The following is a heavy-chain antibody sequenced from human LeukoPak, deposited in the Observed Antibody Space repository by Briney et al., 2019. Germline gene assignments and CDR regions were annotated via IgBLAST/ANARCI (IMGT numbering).Heavy chain of an antibody. CDR2: INHSGST. CDR3: ARSRGLYYGSGSYFDF. J-gene: IGHJ4*02. CDR1: GGSFSGYY. Sequence: SETLSLTCAVYGGSFSGYYWSWIRQPPGKGLEWIGEINHSGSTNYNPSLKSRVTISVDTSKNHFSLKLSSVTAADTAVYYCARSRGLYYGSGSYFDFWGQGALVTVSS. D-gene: IGHD3-10*01. V-gene: IGHV4-34*01.